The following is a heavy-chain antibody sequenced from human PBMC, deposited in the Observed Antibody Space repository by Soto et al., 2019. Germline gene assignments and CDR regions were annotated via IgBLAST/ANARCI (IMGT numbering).Heavy chain of an antibody. Sequence: SVKVSCKASGYTFTSYGISWVRQAPGQGLEWMGGIIPIFGTANYAQKFQGRVTITADESTSTAYMELSSLRSEDTAVYYCARDDGTQVDIPYYGMDVWGQGTTVTVSS. D-gene: IGHD3-9*01. J-gene: IGHJ6*02. CDR2: IIPIFGTA. CDR1: GYTFTSYG. V-gene: IGHV1-69*13. CDR3: ARDDGTQVDIPYYGMDV.